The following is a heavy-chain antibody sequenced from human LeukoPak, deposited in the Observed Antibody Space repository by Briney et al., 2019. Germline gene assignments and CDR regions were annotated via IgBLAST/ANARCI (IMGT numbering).Heavy chain of an antibody. CDR1: GYTFTSYD. Sequence: ASVKVSCKASGYTFTSYDINWVRQATGQGLEWMGWMNPNSGNTGYAQKFQGRVTMTRNTSISTAYMELSSLRSEDTAVYYCARKYYDFWGGNRAFDYWGQGTLVTVSS. V-gene: IGHV1-8*01. CDR3: ARKYYDFWGGNRAFDY. D-gene: IGHD3-3*01. J-gene: IGHJ4*02. CDR2: MNPNSGNT.